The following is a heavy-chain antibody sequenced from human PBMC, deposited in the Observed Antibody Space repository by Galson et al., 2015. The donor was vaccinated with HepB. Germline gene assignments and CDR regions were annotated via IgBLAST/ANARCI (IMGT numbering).Heavy chain of an antibody. CDR2: IDPSDSYT. V-gene: IGHV5-10-1*01. J-gene: IGHJ6*02. D-gene: IGHD3-10*01. Sequence: QSGAEVKKPGESLRISCKGSGYSFTGYWISWVRQMPGKVLEWMGRIDPSDSYTNYSPSFQGHVTISADKSISTAYLQWSSLEASDTAMYYCARVLLWFGESPVAHGGGYYYYGMDVWGQGTTVTVSS. CDR1: GYSFTGYW. CDR3: ARVLLWFGESPVAHGGGYYYYGMDV.